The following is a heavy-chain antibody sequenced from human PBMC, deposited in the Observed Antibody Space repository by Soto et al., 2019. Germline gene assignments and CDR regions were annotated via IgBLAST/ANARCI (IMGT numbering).Heavy chain of an antibody. V-gene: IGHV3-30-3*01. CDR3: ARVKRYCSGGSCYSWVNGIDY. CDR1: GFTFSSYA. Sequence: GGSLRLSCAASGFTFSSYAMHWVRQAPGKGLEWVAVISYDGSNKYYADSVKGRFTISRDNSKNTLYLQMNSLRAEDTAVYYCARVKRYCSGGSCYSWVNGIDYWGQGTLVTVSS. D-gene: IGHD2-15*01. CDR2: ISYDGSNK. J-gene: IGHJ4*02.